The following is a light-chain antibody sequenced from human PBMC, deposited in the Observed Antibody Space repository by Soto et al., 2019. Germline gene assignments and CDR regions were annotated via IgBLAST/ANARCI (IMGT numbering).Light chain of an antibody. CDR3: RSYATNRSLM. CDR1: MRNVGAYND. Sequence: QSVLTQPPSVSGAPGQWVTISCAGTMRNVGAYNDVSWYQQHPGKAPKLIIYDNRNRPSGIPDRFSGSKSGNTASLTISGLQAEDEADYYCRSYATNRSLMFGGGTKLTVL. CDR2: DNR. V-gene: IGLV2-14*03. J-gene: IGLJ3*02.